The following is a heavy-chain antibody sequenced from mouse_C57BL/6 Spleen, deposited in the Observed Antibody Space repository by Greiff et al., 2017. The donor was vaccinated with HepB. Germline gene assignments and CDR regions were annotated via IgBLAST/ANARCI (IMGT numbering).Heavy chain of an antibody. Sequence: QVQLKESGAELVKPGASVKLSCKASGYTFTEYTIHWVKQRSGQGLEWIGWFYPGSGSIKYNEKFKDKATLTADKSSSTVYMELSRVTAEDAAVYFCARHEEDYGSSYRTWFAYWGQGTLVTVSA. J-gene: IGHJ3*01. CDR2: FYPGSGSI. CDR1: GYTFTEYT. D-gene: IGHD1-1*01. CDR3: ARHEEDYGSSYRTWFAY. V-gene: IGHV1-62-2*01.